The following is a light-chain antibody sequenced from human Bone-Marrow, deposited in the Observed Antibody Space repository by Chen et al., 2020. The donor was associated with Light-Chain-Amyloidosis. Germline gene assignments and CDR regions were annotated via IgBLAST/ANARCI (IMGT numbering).Light chain of an antibody. J-gene: IGLJ3*02. Sequence: QPVLTQSPSASASLGASVRVTCSLDSGHDGYGIAWHQHLPGKGPRYLLKINSDGTYNRGDGVPDRFSGSMSGAERYRTISSLQSEDEGDYYCQTWGSGIRVFGGGTKVTVL. CDR1: SGHDGYG. CDR2: INSDGTY. CDR3: QTWGSGIRV. V-gene: IGLV4-69*01.